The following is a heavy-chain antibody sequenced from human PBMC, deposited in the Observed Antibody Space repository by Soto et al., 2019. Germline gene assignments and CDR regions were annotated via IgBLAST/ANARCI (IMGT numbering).Heavy chain of an antibody. V-gene: IGHV4-39*01. D-gene: IGHD3-22*01. Sequence: SETLSLTCTVSGGSISSSSYYWGWIRQPPGKGLEWIGSIYYSGSTYYNPSLKSRVTISVDTSKNQFSLKLSSVTAADTAVYYCARLNSRGSSGYYPSSYYYGMDVWGQGTTVTVSS. CDR1: GGSISSSSYY. CDR2: IYYSGST. J-gene: IGHJ6*02. CDR3: ARLNSRGSSGYYPSSYYYGMDV.